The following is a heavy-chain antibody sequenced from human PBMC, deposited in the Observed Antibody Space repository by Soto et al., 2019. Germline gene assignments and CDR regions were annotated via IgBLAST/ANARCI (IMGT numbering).Heavy chain of an antibody. CDR1: GGTFSSYA. D-gene: IGHD3-22*01. Sequence: ASVKVSCKASGGTFSSYAISWVRQAPGQGLEWMGGIIPIFGTANYAQKFQGRVTITADESTSTAYMELSSLRSEDTAVYYCARSLNYYDSSGYSPDALDIWGQGTMVTVSS. CDR2: IIPIFGTA. V-gene: IGHV1-69*13. CDR3: ARSLNYYDSSGYSPDALDI. J-gene: IGHJ3*02.